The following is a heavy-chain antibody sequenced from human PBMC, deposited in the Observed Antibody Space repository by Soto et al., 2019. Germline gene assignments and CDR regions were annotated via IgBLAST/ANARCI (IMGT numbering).Heavy chain of an antibody. CDR1: AFTFSTAW. Sequence: GSLRLFCTVSAFTFSTAWMTWVRQVPGKGREWVGCIKSKTDDGTTDYAAPVKGRFTISRDDSRNKLYLQMNSLKTEDTAVYYCTTDSSSWAYYYYYGMDVWGQGTTVTVSS. D-gene: IGHD2-2*01. J-gene: IGHJ6*02. CDR3: TTDSSSWAYYYYYGMDV. V-gene: IGHV3-15*01. CDR2: IKSKTDDGTT.